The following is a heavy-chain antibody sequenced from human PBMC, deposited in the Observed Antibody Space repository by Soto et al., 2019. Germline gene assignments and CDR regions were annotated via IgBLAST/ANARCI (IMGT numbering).Heavy chain of an antibody. J-gene: IGHJ6*02. V-gene: IGHV3-23*01. CDR3: ARGDRGGSGSPASYYYSGFDV. CDR1: GFTFSSYA. D-gene: IGHD3-10*01. CDR2: VSAGGDMT. Sequence: DVQLLESGGHLVQPGGSLRLSCAASGFTFSSYAMSWVRQAPGKGLEWVSSVSAGGDMTYYSDSVKGRFTISRDNSITALFLQMNSLRIEDTALYYCARGDRGGSGSPASYYYSGFDVWGQGTTVTVS.